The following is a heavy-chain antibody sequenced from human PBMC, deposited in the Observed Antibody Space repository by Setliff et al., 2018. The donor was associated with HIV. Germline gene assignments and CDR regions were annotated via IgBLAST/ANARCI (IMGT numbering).Heavy chain of an antibody. CDR3: VREVVATFLGRFDP. Sequence: LRLSCAASGFTFSSYAMSWVRQAPGKGLEWVSGISGSGSGTYYADSVQGRFTIYRDISKNTLYLQINSLRAEDTAVYYCVREVVATFLGRFDPWGQGTLVTVSS. J-gene: IGHJ5*02. CDR1: GFTFSSYA. D-gene: IGHD2-15*01. CDR2: ISGSGSGT. V-gene: IGHV3-23*01.